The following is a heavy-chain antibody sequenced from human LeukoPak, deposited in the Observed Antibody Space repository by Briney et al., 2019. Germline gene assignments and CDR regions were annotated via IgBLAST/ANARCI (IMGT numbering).Heavy chain of an antibody. J-gene: IGHJ4*02. CDR2: INPNNGDT. V-gene: IGHV1-2*02. CDR3: ARGIPSFSLFGMVIY. CDR1: VYTFPVYD. Sequence: ASVKVSCKPSVYTFPVYDIHWVRQAPGQGFERMGWINPNNGDTNYAQKFQGRVTMTRETSVSTAFMELSTLKSDDAAVYYCARGIPSFSLFGMVIYWGQGTLLTVSS. D-gene: IGHD3-3*01.